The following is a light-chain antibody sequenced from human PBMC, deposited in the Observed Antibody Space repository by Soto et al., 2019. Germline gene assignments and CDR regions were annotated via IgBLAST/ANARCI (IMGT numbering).Light chain of an antibody. Sequence: QSALTQPPSASGTPGQRVTISCSGSSSNIGSNYVSWYQHLPGAAPKLLIYRSEQRPSGVPDRFSGSKSGTSASLAISGLRSEDEADYFCAVRDDSLSGHWVFGGGTKVTVL. V-gene: IGLV1-47*01. J-gene: IGLJ3*02. CDR2: RSE. CDR1: SSNIGSNY. CDR3: AVRDDSLSGHWV.